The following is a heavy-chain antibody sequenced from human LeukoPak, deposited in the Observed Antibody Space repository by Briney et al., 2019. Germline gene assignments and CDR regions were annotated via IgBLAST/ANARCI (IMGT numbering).Heavy chain of an antibody. Sequence: GGSLRLSCVASGFTFSSYWMSWVRQAPGKGLEWVANIKQDGSEKYYVDSVKGRFTISRDNAKNSLYLQMNSLRAEDTAVYCCARSMAYYFDYWGQGTLVTVSS. J-gene: IGHJ4*02. D-gene: IGHD5-24*01. V-gene: IGHV3-7*01. CDR3: ARSMAYYFDY. CDR1: GFTFSSYW. CDR2: IKQDGSEK.